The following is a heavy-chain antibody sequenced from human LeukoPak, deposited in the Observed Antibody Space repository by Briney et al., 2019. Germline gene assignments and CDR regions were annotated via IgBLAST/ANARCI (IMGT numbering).Heavy chain of an antibody. Sequence: GGSPRLSCAASGFTFSSYSMNWVRQAPGKGLEWVSSISSSSSYIYYADSVKGRFTISRDNAKNSLYLQMNSLRAEDTAVYYCARGYYDILTGYYLGAFDIWGQGTMVTVSS. CDR2: ISSSSSYI. CDR3: ARGYYDILTGYYLGAFDI. V-gene: IGHV3-21*01. D-gene: IGHD3-9*01. J-gene: IGHJ3*02. CDR1: GFTFSSYS.